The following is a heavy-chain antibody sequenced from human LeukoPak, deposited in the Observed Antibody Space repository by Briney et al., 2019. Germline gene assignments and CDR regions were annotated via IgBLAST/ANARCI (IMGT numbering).Heavy chain of an antibody. D-gene: IGHD6-6*01. Sequence: SETLSLTCTVSDGSITNYDWSWVRQPPGKGLEFIGHVHYSGTANYNPSLRSRVTISIDTSKKHFFLKLKSVTAADTAVYYCARDPASAARQGNYWGQGTLVTVSS. J-gene: IGHJ4*02. CDR3: ARDPASAARQGNY. V-gene: IGHV4-59*01. CDR2: VHYSGTA. CDR1: DGSITNYD.